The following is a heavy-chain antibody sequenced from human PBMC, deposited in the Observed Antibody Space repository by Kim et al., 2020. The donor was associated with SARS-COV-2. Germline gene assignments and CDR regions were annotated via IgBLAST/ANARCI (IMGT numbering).Heavy chain of an antibody. CDR2: ISWNSGSI. CDR3: ARLSTADAFDI. D-gene: IGHD2-8*02. CDR1: GFTFDDYA. J-gene: IGHJ3*02. V-gene: IGHV3-9*01. Sequence: GGSLRLSCAASGFTFDDYAMHWVRQVPGKGLEWVSGISWNSGSIGYADSVKGRFTISRDNAKNSLYLQMNSLRAEDTTLYYCARLSTADAFDIWGQGTMV.